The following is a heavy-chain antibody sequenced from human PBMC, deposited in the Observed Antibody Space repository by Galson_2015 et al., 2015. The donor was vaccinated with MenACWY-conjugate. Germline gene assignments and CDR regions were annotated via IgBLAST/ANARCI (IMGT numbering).Heavy chain of an antibody. CDR3: ARRYDLNKWDYATHLDY. Sequence: SVKVSCKASGYTFTTYAIHWVRQAPGQRLEWMGWINAGNGNTKYSQKFQDRVTITRDTSASTAYMELSSLRSEDTAVYYCARRYDLNKWDYATHLDYWGQGTLVTVSS. J-gene: IGHJ4*02. CDR1: GYTFTTYA. V-gene: IGHV1-3*01. D-gene: IGHD1-7*01. CDR2: INAGNGNT.